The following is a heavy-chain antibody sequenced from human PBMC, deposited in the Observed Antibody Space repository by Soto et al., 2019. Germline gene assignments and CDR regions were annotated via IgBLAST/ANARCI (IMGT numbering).Heavy chain of an antibody. CDR1: GFTFDDYA. V-gene: IGHV3-9*01. J-gene: IGHJ4*02. D-gene: IGHD2-21*01. CDR2: ISWNSGSI. CDR3: AKDIGGGGDDYFDY. Sequence: GGSLRLSCAASGFTFDDYAMHWVRQAPGKGLEWVSGISWNSGSIGYADSVKGRFTISRDNAKNSLYLQMNSLRAEDTALYYCAKDIGGGGDDYFDYWGQGTLVTVSS.